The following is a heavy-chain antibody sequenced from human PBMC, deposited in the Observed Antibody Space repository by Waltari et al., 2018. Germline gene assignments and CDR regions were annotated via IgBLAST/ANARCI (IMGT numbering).Heavy chain of an antibody. CDR1: GFMFSNW. CDR3: ARGMGDI. V-gene: IGHV3-74*01. D-gene: IGHD3-16*01. J-gene: IGHJ4*02. CDR2: IKPESNLI. Sequence: EVQLVESGGGLVQPGGSLRLSCEASGFMFSNWMHWVRQAPGKGLVWISRIKPESNLITDADSVKGRFTVSRDYARNTLYLQMSSLRVEDTAVYYCARGMGDIWGQGTLVTVSS.